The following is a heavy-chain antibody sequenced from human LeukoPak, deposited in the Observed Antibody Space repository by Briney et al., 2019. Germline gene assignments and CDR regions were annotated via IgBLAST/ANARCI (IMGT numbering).Heavy chain of an antibody. CDR3: ARGVEIHTDY. CDR2: INTYSGTT. V-gene: IGHV1-18*04. J-gene: IGHJ4*02. Sequence: ASVKVSCKASGYTFSSYGISWVRQAPGQGPQWMGWINTYSGTTDYAHNLQDRVTLTAHASTSTAYMKLRSLRSEDTAVYYCARGVEIHTDYWGQGTLVTVSS. D-gene: IGHD1-7*01. CDR1: GYTFSSYG.